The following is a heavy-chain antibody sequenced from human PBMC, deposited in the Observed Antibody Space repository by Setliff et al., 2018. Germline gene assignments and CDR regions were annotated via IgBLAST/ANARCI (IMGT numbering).Heavy chain of an antibody. CDR3: ARDMGQPYYFES. D-gene: IGHD1-1*01. Sequence: SETLSLTCTVSGGSISSSSHYWGWIRQPPGKGLEWIGSIYYTGSTYYNPSLKSRVTMSVDTSMRQFSLKLGSATAADTAVYYCARDMGQPYYFESWGLGTLVTVSS. CDR1: GGSISSSSHY. J-gene: IGHJ4*02. CDR2: IYYTGST. V-gene: IGHV4-39*07.